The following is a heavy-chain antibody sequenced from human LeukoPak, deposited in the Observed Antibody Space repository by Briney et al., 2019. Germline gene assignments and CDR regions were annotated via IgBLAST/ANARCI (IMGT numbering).Heavy chain of an antibody. CDR1: GYTFTTYP. V-gene: IGHV1-3*04. CDR2: INTGNGNT. CDR3: ARAAYYYDGSGYYYD. D-gene: IGHD3-22*01. J-gene: IGHJ4*02. Sequence: GASVKVSCKASGYTFTTYPMHWVRQAPGQRLEWMGWINTGNGNTKYSQKFQGRVTISGDTSASTAYMELSSLRSEDTAVYYCARAAYYYDGSGYYYDWGQGTLVTVSS.